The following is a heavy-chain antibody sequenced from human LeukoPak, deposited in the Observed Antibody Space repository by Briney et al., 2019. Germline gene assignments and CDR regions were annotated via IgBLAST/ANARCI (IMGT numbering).Heavy chain of an antibody. V-gene: IGHV1-69*06. D-gene: IGHD3-10*01. CDR3: AASPLTYGSGSYDYYLDY. CDR2: IIPIFGTA. CDR1: GGTFSSYA. J-gene: IGHJ4*02. Sequence: SVKVPCKASGGTFSSYAISWVRQAPGQGLEWMGGIIPIFGTANYAQKFQGRVTITADKSTSTAYMELSSLRSEDTAMYYCAASPLTYGSGSYDYYLDYWGQGTLVTVSS.